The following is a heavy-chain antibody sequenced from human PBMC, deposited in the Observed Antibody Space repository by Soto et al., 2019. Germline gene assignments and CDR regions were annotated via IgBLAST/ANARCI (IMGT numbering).Heavy chain of an antibody. J-gene: IGHJ5*02. CDR1: GGSISSYY. CDR3: ARAGTNWFDP. D-gene: IGHD1-1*01. V-gene: IGHV4-59*01. Sequence: SETLSLTCTVSGGSISSYYWSWIRQPPGKGLEWIGYIYYSGSTNYNPSLKSRVTISVDTSKNQFSLKMSSVTAADTAVYYCARAGTNWFDPWGKGTLVPVSS. CDR2: IYYSGST.